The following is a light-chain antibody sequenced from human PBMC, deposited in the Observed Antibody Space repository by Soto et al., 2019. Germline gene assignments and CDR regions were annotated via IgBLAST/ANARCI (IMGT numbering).Light chain of an antibody. Sequence: DLQMTQSPSSLSASVGDRVTITCRASQSIGGYLNWYQQKPGQAPKLLIYAASTLQTEVPSRFSGSGSGTVFTLTISSLQPEDFVAYYCQQSYSTSVTFGQGTRLEIK. CDR1: QSIGGY. V-gene: IGKV1-39*01. J-gene: IGKJ5*01. CDR2: AAS. CDR3: QQSYSTSVT.